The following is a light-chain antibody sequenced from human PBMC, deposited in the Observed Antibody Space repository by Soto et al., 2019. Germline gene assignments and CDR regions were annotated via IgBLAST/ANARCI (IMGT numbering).Light chain of an antibody. CDR3: SSYTSSSTVV. Sequence: QSALTQPASVSGSPGQSITISCTGTNSDVGGFAYVSWYQQHPGKAPKLMIYEVSNRPSGVSNRFSGSKSGNTASLTISGLKAEDEADYYCSSYTSSSTVVFGGGTKLTVL. CDR2: EVS. V-gene: IGLV2-14*01. J-gene: IGLJ2*01. CDR1: NSDVGGFAY.